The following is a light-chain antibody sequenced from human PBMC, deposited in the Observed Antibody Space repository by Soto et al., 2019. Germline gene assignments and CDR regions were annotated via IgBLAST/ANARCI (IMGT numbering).Light chain of an antibody. J-gene: IGKJ1*01. Sequence: DIQMTQSPSSLSASVGDRVTTTCRASQSISAYLNWYQQQPGKAPKLLIYAASSLQTGVPSRFSGSGSGTDFTLTISSLQPGDFATYYCQQSYTTVWTFGQGTKVDIK. CDR2: AAS. V-gene: IGKV1-39*01. CDR3: QQSYTTVWT. CDR1: QSISAY.